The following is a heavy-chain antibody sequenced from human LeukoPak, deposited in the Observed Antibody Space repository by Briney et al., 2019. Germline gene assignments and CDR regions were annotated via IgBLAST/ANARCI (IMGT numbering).Heavy chain of an antibody. V-gene: IGHV1-8*03. CDR1: GYTFTSHD. J-gene: IGHJ4*02. CDR2: MNPNSGNT. D-gene: IGHD3-22*01. CDR3: ARTDQDYYDSAGFDY. Sequence: ASVKVSCKASGYTFTSHDINWVRQATGQGLEWMGWMNPNSGNTGYAQKFQGRVTITRNTSISTAYMELSSLRSEDTAVYYCARTDQDYYDSAGFDYWGQGTLVTVSS.